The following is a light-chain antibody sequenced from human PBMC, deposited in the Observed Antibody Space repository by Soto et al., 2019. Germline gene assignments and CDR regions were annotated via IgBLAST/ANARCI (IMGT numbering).Light chain of an antibody. CDR3: QQYNHWPRMLS. CDR1: QSLTSN. J-gene: IGKJ4*01. V-gene: IGKV3-15*01. Sequence: EILLTQSPVTLSVSPGARATLSCRASQSLTSNLAWYQQRPGQAPRLLIYDTSTRATDVPARFSVSGSGTEFTLTIASLQSEDFAVYYCQQYNHWPRMLSFGGGTRVEL. CDR2: DTS.